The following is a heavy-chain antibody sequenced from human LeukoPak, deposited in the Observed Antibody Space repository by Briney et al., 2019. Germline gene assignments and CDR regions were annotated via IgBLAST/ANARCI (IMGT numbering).Heavy chain of an antibody. CDR3: ARALQWLANNYYYYYYMDV. J-gene: IGHJ6*03. CDR1: GYSFTSYA. V-gene: IGHV7-4-1*02. D-gene: IGHD6-19*01. CDR2: INTNTGNT. Sequence: ASVKVSCTTSGYSFTSYAMNWVRQAPGQGLEWMGWINTNTGNTTYAQGLTGRFVFSLDTSVSTPYLQISSIKAENTAVYCSARALQWLANNYYYYYYMDVWGKGTTVTVSS.